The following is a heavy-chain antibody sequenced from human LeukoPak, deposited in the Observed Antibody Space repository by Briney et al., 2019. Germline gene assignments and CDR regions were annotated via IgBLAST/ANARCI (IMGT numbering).Heavy chain of an antibody. CDR2: INAGNGNT. J-gene: IGHJ4*02. CDR3: ARDERYCSGGSCSDYGDYGGYFDY. Sequence: GASVKVSCKASGYTFTSYAMHWVRQAPGQRLEWMGWINAGNGNTKYSQEFQGRVTITRDTSASTAYMELSSLRSEDMAVYYCARDERYCSGGSCSDYGDYGGYFDYWGQGTLVTVSS. V-gene: IGHV1-3*03. D-gene: IGHD2-15*01. CDR1: GYTFTSYA.